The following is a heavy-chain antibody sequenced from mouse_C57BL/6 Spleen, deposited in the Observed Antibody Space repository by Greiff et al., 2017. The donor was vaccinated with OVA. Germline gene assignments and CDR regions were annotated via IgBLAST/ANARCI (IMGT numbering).Heavy chain of an antibody. D-gene: IGHD2-4*01. Sequence: EVQLQQSGPELVKPGASVKMSCKASGYTFTDYNMHWVKQSHGKSLEWIGYINPNNGGTSYNQKFKGKATLTVNKASSTAYMELRSLTSEDSAVYYCARKSIYYDYDRDWGQGTLVTVSA. CDR1: GYTFTDYN. V-gene: IGHV1-22*01. J-gene: IGHJ3*01. CDR2: INPNNGGT. CDR3: ARKSIYYDYDRD.